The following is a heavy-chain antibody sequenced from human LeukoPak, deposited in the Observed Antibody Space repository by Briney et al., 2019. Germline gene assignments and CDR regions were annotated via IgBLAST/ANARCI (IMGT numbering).Heavy chain of an antibody. J-gene: IGHJ4*02. V-gene: IGHV3-23*01. Sequence: PGGSLRLSCTTSGFTFSSYAMSWVRQAPGKGLEWVSTISGSGGNTYYADSVKGRFTISRDNSKNTLYLQMNSLGADDTAAYYCANYGGTYWYYFDYWGQGTLVIVSS. D-gene: IGHD1-26*01. CDR2: ISGSGGNT. CDR3: ANYGGTYWYYFDY. CDR1: GFTFSSYA.